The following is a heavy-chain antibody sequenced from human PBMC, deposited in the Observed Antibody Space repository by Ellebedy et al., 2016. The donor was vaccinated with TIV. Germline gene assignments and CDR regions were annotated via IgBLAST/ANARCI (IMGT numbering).Heavy chain of an antibody. CDR2: ISYDGRDK. CDR1: GLTFSRYA. J-gene: IGHJ1*01. Sequence: GESLKISCVASGLTFSRYAMHWGRPIPGRGLEWVAVISYDGRDKYYVDSVKGRFSISRDNSKNTLYLQMDSLRVEDTAKYYCARDLRALGDSTGIGVTWGQGTLVTVSS. V-gene: IGHV3-33*05. CDR3: ARDLRALGDSTGIGVT. D-gene: IGHD1-26*01.